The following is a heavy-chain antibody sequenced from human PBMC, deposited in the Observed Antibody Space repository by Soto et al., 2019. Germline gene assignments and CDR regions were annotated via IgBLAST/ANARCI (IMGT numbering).Heavy chain of an antibody. V-gene: IGHV3-74*01. J-gene: IGHJ5*02. CDR1: GCNFSNHW. CDR2: ITSDGKSK. Sequence: GGSLRLSCTASGCNFSNHWMHWVRQRPGEGLVWVSRITSDGKSKAYAESVKGRFAISRDNAKNTLYLQMNGLTAEDTTVYYCARESGHRPPNWLDPRGQAALLTVSS. CDR3: ARESGHRPPNWLDP.